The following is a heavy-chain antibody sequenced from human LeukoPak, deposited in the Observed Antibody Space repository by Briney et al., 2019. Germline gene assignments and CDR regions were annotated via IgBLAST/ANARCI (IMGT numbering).Heavy chain of an antibody. CDR3: ASLQYCSGTSCYWFDP. Sequence: SETLSLTCDVSGGSISSGLYSWSWIRQPLGKGLEWIGYIYHTGSTYYNPSLKSRVTISVDTSKNQFSLRLSSVTAADTAVYYCASLQYCSGTSCYWFDPWGQGTLVTVSS. V-gene: IGHV4-30-2*01. D-gene: IGHD2-2*01. CDR1: GGSISSGLYS. CDR2: IYHTGST. J-gene: IGHJ5*02.